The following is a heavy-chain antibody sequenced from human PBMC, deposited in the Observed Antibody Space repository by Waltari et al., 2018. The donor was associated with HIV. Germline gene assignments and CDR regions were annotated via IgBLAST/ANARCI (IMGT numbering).Heavy chain of an antibody. CDR2: VIPVAGTA. J-gene: IGHJ4*02. V-gene: IGHV1-69*08. Sequence: QVHLVPSGAEVKQPGASVTISCKASGGALLSNSFHWVRQAPGQGLEWMGRVIPVAGTANKAQRFQDRVTITADKITTTVYMELRSLRLDDAAMYYCASARETMGVDFDSWGQGTPVTV. D-gene: IGHD3-10*01. CDR3: ASARETMGVDFDS. CDR1: GGALLSNS.